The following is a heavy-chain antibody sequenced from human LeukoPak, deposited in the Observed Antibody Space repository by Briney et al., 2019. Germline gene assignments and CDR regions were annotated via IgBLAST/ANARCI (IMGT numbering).Heavy chain of an antibody. Sequence: SETLCFTCTASGGTISSYYRSWVRQPPGKGLEWVAHIYSTGSTNYNASLKSRVTISVDTSKNQYSLKLRSVTAADTAVYYCSRVQLAYSYGLFDNWGQGSLVTVSS. V-gene: IGHV4-4*08. CDR3: SRVQLAYSYGLFDN. D-gene: IGHD4-11*01. CDR1: GGTISSYY. J-gene: IGHJ4*02. CDR2: IYSTGST.